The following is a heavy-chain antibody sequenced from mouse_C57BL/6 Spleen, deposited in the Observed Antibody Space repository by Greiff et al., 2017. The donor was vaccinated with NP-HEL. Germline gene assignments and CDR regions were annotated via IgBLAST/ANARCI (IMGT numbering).Heavy chain of an antibody. Sequence: QVQLQQSGAELVKPGASVKISCKASGYAFSSYWMNWVKQRPGKGLEWIGQIYPGDGDTNYNGKFKGKATLTADKSSSTAYMQLSSLTSEDSAVYFCARSTWDVDAMDYWGQGTSVTVSS. CDR2: IYPGDGDT. CDR1: GYAFSSYW. V-gene: IGHV1-80*01. J-gene: IGHJ4*01. D-gene: IGHD4-1*01. CDR3: ARSTWDVDAMDY.